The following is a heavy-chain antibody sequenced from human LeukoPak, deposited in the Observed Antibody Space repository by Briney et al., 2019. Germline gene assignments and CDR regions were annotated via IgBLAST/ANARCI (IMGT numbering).Heavy chain of an antibody. V-gene: IGHV1-8*01. CDR3: ARGPPNWGYDY. Sequence: ASVTVSCKASGYTFASYDFNWVRQATGQRPEWMGWMSPNSGDTGYAQKFQDRVTMTRNTSISTAYMELSSLRSDDTAVYYCARGPPNWGYDYWGPGTLVTVSS. D-gene: IGHD7-27*01. CDR2: MSPNSGDT. J-gene: IGHJ4*02. CDR1: GYTFASYD.